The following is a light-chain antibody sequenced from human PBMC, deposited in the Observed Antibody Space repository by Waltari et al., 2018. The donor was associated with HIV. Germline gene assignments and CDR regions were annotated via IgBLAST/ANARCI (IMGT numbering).Light chain of an antibody. CDR1: LFIRPS. J-gene: IGKJ1*01. CDR2: AAS. Sequence: DIQMTQSPSSLSASVGDRVTITCRPSLFIRPSLNWFQQKPGKAPKLLIYAASTLQGGVPPRFSGSGSGTDFSLTISSLQPEDFATYYCQQSYNSPMWTFGQGTKVEIK. CDR3: QQSYNSPMWT. V-gene: IGKV1-39*01.